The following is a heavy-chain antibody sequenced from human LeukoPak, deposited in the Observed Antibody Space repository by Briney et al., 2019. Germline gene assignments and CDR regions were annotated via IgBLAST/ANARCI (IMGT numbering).Heavy chain of an antibody. CDR3: ARAPPPYYYDSSGYYPRSYYYYYMDV. CDR1: GGSFSGYY. V-gene: IGHV4-34*01. CDR2: INHSGST. J-gene: IGHJ6*03. D-gene: IGHD3-22*01. Sequence: PSETLSLTCAVYGGSFSGYYWSWIRQPPGKGLEWIGEINHSGSTNYNPSLKSRVTISVDTSKNQFSLKLSSVTAADTAVYYCARAPPPYYYDSSGYYPRSYYYYYMDVWGKGTTVTVSS.